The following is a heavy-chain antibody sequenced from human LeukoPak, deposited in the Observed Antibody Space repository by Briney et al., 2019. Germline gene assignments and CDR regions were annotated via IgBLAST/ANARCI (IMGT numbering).Heavy chain of an antibody. V-gene: IGHV3-7*01. Sequence: PGGSLRLSCAASGLIFSNYWMSWVRQAPGKGLEWVANIKQDGSEKYYVDSVKGRFTISRDNAKNSLYLQMNSLRAEDTAVYYCARDHRPNYDFWSGYYGEYFDYWGQGTLVTVSS. CDR2: IKQDGSEK. CDR3: ARDHRPNYDFWSGYYGEYFDY. D-gene: IGHD3-3*01. CDR1: GLIFSNYW. J-gene: IGHJ4*02.